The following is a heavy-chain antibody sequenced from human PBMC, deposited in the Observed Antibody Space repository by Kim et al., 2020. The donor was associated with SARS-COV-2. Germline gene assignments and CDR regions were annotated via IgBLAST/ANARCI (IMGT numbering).Heavy chain of an antibody. CDR1: GYTFTSYA. V-gene: IGHV7-4-1*02. J-gene: IGHJ6*02. CDR2: INTNTGNP. D-gene: IGHD3-9*01. CDR3: ARDPSILTGYYRGPYYYYDMDV. Sequence: ASVNVSCKASGYTFTSYAMNWVRQAPAQGLEWMGWINTNTGNPTYAQGFTGRFVFSLDTSVSTAYLQISSLKAEDTAVYYCARDPSILTGYYRGPYYYYDMDVWGQGTTVTVSS.